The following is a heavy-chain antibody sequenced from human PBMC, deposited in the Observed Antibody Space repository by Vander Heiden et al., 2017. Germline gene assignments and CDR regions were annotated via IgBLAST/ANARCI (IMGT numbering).Heavy chain of an antibody. CDR2: INHSGST. CDR1: GGSFSGYY. D-gene: IGHD3-3*01. CDR3: ARQFIGSPIFGVVTFYYYGMDV. Sequence: QVQLQQWGAGLLKPSETLSLTCAVYGGSFSGYYWSWIRQPPGKGLEWIGEINHSGSTNYNPSLKSRVTISVDTSKNQFSLKLSSVTAADTAVYYCARQFIGSPIFGVVTFYYYGMDVWGQGTTVTVSS. J-gene: IGHJ6*02. V-gene: IGHV4-34*01.